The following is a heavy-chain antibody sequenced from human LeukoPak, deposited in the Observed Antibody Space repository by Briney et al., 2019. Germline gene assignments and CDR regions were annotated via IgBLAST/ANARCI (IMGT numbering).Heavy chain of an antibody. V-gene: IGHV3-23*01. Sequence: GGSLRLPCAASGFTFSSYAMSWVRQAPGKGLEWVSAISGSGGSTYYADSVKGRFIISRDNSKNTLYLQMNSLRAEDTAVYYCAKGIGSYYWYFDLWGRGTLVTVS. CDR2: ISGSGGST. J-gene: IGHJ2*01. CDR1: GFTFSSYA. D-gene: IGHD1-26*01. CDR3: AKGIGSYYWYFDL.